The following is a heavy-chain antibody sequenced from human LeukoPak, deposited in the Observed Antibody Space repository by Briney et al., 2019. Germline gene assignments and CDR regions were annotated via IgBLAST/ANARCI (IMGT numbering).Heavy chain of an antibody. CDR2: IYYSGST. CDR1: GGYISSSNYY. J-gene: IGHJ4*02. V-gene: IGHV4-39*07. D-gene: IGHD6-13*01. CDR3: ARGSKAAPGTFDY. Sequence: SETLSLTCTVSGGYISSSNYYWDWIRQPPGKGLEWIGSIYYSGSTYYNPSLKSRVTIFVDTSKNQFSLKLSSVTAADTAVYYCARGSKAAPGTFDYWGQGTLVTVSS.